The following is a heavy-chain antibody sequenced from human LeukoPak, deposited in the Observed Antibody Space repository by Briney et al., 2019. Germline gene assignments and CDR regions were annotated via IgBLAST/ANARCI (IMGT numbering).Heavy chain of an antibody. CDR1: GFSLSDYY. J-gene: IGHJ4*02. CDR3: ARRTIITPGGFDY. CDR2: ITATGSTT. D-gene: IGHD3-10*01. V-gene: IGHV3-11*01. Sequence: GGSLRLSCAVSGFSLSDYYMTWIRQVPGKGLEWISYITATGSTTYYADSLKGRLTISRDTAKSFVYLQMNSLRVDDTAVCYCARRTIITPGGFDYWGQGTLVTVSS.